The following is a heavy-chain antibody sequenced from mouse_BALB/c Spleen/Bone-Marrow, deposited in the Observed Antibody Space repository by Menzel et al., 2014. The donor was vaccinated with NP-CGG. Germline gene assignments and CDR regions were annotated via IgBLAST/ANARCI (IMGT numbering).Heavy chain of an antibody. CDR1: GFTFSSFG. V-gene: IGHV5-17*02. CDR2: ISSGSSTI. CDR3: TRKGALITHYYAMDY. Sequence: EVKLEESGGGLVQPGGSRKLSCAASGFTFSSFGMHWVRQAPEKGLVWVAYISSGSSTIYYADTVKGRFTISRDNPKNTLFLQMTSLRSEDTAMYYCTRKGALITHYYAMDYWGQGTSVTVSS. D-gene: IGHD2-4*01. J-gene: IGHJ4*01.